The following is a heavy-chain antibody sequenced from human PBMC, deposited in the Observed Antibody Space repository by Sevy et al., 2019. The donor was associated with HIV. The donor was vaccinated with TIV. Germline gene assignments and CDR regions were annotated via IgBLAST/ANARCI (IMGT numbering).Heavy chain of an antibody. CDR3: ARGDYYGSGSYLDHYYYYYGLDV. CDR1: GDSVSSNSAA. J-gene: IGHJ6*02. Sequence: KQSQTLSLTCAIFGDSVSSNSAAWNWIRQSPSRGLEWLGRTYYRSKWYNDYGDSVKSRITINPDTSKNQFSLQLNSVTPEDTAVYYCARGDYYGSGSYLDHYYYYYGLDVWGQGTSVTVSS. V-gene: IGHV6-1*01. CDR2: TYYRSKWYN. D-gene: IGHD3-10*01.